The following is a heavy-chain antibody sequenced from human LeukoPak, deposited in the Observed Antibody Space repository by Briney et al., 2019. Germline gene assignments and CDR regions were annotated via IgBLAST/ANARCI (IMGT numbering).Heavy chain of an antibody. CDR1: GFTFTSSA. Sequence: SVKVSCKASGFTFTSSAVQWVRQARGQRLEWIGWIVVGGGNTNYAQKFQERVTITRDMSTSTAYMELSSLRSEDTAVYYCAARGLEMATIQYYFDYWGQGTLVTVSS. V-gene: IGHV1-58*01. CDR3: AARGLEMATIQYYFDY. J-gene: IGHJ4*02. CDR2: IVVGGGNT. D-gene: IGHD5-24*01.